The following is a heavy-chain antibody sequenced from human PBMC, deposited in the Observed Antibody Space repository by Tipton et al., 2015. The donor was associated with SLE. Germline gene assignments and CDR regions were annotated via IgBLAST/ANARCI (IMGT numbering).Heavy chain of an antibody. CDR1: GFTFSSYS. Sequence: LRLSCAASGFTFSSYSMNWVRQPPGKGLEWIGSIYYSGSTYYNPSLKSRVTISVDTSKNQFSLKLSSVTAADTAVYYCARDRDGYSYGPFDYWGQGTLVTASS. CDR2: IYYSGST. V-gene: IGHV4-39*07. CDR3: ARDRDGYSYGPFDY. D-gene: IGHD5-18*01. J-gene: IGHJ4*02.